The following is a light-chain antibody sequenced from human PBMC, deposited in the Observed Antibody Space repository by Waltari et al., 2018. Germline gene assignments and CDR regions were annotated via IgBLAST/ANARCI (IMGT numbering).Light chain of an antibody. Sequence: DIQMTQSPSSVSASLAARITVSCRASHDLSSYLAWYQQKPGKAPKLLIYAAPSLLSGVPSRFSGSGSGTDFTLTISSLQADDSATYYCQQGKTFPLTFGGGTKVEI. J-gene: IGKJ4*01. CDR1: HDLSSY. CDR2: AAP. V-gene: IGKV1-12*01. CDR3: QQGKTFPLT.